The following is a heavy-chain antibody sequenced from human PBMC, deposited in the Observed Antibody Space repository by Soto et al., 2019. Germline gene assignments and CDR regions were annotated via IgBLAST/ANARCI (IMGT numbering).Heavy chain of an antibody. D-gene: IGHD1-26*01. V-gene: IGHV3-23*01. CDR1: GFTFGSYA. J-gene: IGHJ4*02. CDR2: LTGSGAST. CDR3: AQDFGGRRPFHY. Sequence: EVQLLESGGGLVQPGGSLRISCAASGFTFGSYAMTWVRQAPGKGLEWVSALTGSGASTYYADYVRSRFIISRDNSKNTLYLQMYSLRAEDTAVYYCAQDFGGRRPFHYWGQGTLVTVSS.